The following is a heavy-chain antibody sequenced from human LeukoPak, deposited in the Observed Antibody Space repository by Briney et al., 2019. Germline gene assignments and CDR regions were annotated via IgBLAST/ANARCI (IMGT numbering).Heavy chain of an antibody. J-gene: IGHJ4*02. Sequence: KASETLSLTCTVSGGSISSYYWSWIRQPPGKGLEWLGSIYYSGNTYYNPSLKSRVTISVDTSKNQFSLKLSSVTAADTAVYYCARGVRGSGSCYNPFDYWGQGTLVTVSS. CDR1: GGSISSYY. D-gene: IGHD3-10*01. V-gene: IGHV4-39*01. CDR2: IYYSGNT. CDR3: ARGVRGSGSCYNPFDY.